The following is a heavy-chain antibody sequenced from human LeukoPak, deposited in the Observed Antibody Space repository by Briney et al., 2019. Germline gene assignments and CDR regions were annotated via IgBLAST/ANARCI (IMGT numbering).Heavy chain of an antibody. CDR1: GFTFSSYG. CDR2: IRYDGSNK. V-gene: IGHV3-30*02. CDR3: AKALIAARLISLPGDY. J-gene: IGHJ4*02. Sequence: GGFLRLSCAASGFTFSSYGMHWVRQAPGKGLEWVAFIRYDGSNKYYADSVKGRFTISRDNSKNTLYLQMNSLRAEDTAVYYCAKALIAARLISLPGDYWGQGTLVTVSS. D-gene: IGHD6-6*01.